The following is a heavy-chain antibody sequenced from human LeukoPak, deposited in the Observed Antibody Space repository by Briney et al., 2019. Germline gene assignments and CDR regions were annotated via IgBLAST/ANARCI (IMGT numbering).Heavy chain of an antibody. J-gene: IGHJ4*02. V-gene: IGHV4-59*08. CDR2: IYYSGST. D-gene: IGHD5-24*01. Sequence: SETLSLTCTVSGGSISSYYWSWLRPPPGKGLEWIGYIYYSGSTNYNPSLKSRVTISVDTSKNQTSLKLSSVTAADTAVYYCARQGDGYTLGYWGQGTLVTVSS. CDR3: ARQGDGYTLGY. CDR1: GGSISSYY.